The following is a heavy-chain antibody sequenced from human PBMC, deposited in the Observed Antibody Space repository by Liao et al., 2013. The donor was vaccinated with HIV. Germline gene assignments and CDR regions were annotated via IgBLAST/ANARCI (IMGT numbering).Heavy chain of an antibody. Sequence: QVQLQESGPGLVKPSQTLSLTCTVSGASISSGRYYWSWIRQPAGRGLEWIGRIYSSGSTNYNPSLKSRVTLSVDRSKNQFSLKLSSVTAADTAVYYCARLGPYCSSTSCYTPFDYWGQGTLVTVSS. CDR1: GASISSGRYY. D-gene: IGHD2-2*02. CDR3: ARLGPYCSSTSCYTPFDY. CDR2: IYSSGST. V-gene: IGHV4-61*02. J-gene: IGHJ4*02.